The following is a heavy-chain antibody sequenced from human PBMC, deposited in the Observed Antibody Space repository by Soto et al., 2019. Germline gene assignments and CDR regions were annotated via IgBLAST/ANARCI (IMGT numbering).Heavy chain of an antibody. CDR3: AKDEGCSSTSPNCEYYYYMDV. Sequence: GGSLRLSCAASGFTFSSYGMHWVRQAPGKGLEWVAVISYDGSNKYYADSVKGRFTISRDNSKNTLYLQMNSLRAEDTAVYYCAKDEGCSSTSPNCEYYYYMDVWGKRDHGHRLL. J-gene: IGHJ6*03. CDR2: ISYDGSNK. CDR1: GFTFSSYG. V-gene: IGHV3-30*18. D-gene: IGHD2-2*01.